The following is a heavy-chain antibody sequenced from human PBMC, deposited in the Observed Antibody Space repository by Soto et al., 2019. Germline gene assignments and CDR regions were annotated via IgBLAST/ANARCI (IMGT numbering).Heavy chain of an antibody. J-gene: IGHJ5*02. CDR1: GGSFSGYY. Sequence: SETLSLTCAVYGGSFSGYYWSWIRQPPGKGLEWIGEINHSGSTNYNPSLKSRVTISVDTSKNQFSLKLSSVTAADTAVYYCARGHRHELYGHWFAPWGQGTLVTASS. CDR3: ARGHRHELYGHWFAP. CDR2: INHSGST. V-gene: IGHV4-34*01. D-gene: IGHD1-7*01.